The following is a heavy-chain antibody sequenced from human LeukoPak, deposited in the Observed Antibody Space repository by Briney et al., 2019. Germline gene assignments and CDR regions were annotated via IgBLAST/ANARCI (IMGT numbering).Heavy chain of an antibody. Sequence: SETLSLTCTVSGGSISGSSYYWGWIRQPPGKGLEWIGSIFYGGNTSYNPSLKSRVTISVDTSKNQFSLKVDSLTPEDTAVYYCARRLTQYDCFDPWGQGILVTVSS. CDR3: ARRLTQYDCFDP. CDR2: IFYGGNT. V-gene: IGHV4-39*01. CDR1: GGSISGSSYY. D-gene: IGHD2-2*01. J-gene: IGHJ5*02.